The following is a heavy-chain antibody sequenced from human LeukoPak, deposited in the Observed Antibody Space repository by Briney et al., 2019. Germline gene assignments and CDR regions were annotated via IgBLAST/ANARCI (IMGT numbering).Heavy chain of an antibody. D-gene: IGHD2-2*01. V-gene: IGHV4-34*01. CDR1: GGSFSGYY. J-gene: IGHJ5*02. CDR3: ARRGPKLYRSSTSCNGNWFDP. Sequence: SETLSLTCAVYGGSFSGYYWSWIRQPPGKGLEWIGEINHSGSTNYNPSLKSRVTISVDTSKNQFSLKLSSVTAADTAVYYCARRGPKLYRSSTSCNGNWFDPWGQGTLVTVSS. CDR2: INHSGST.